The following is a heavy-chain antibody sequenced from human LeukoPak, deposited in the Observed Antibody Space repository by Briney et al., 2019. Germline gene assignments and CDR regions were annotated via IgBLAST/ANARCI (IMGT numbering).Heavy chain of an antibody. Sequence: GESLKISCKGSGYSFSSYWIGWVRQMPGKGLEWMGIIYPDDSDTRYSPSFQGQVTISTDKSISTAYLQWSSLKASDTAMYYCARHRKDIGFDSWGQGTLVTVSS. V-gene: IGHV5-51*01. J-gene: IGHJ4*02. D-gene: IGHD2-15*01. CDR3: ARHRKDIGFDS. CDR2: IYPDDSDT. CDR1: GYSFSSYW.